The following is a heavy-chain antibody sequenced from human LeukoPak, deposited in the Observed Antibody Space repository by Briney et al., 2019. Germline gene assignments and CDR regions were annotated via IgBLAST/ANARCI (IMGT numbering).Heavy chain of an antibody. Sequence: GGSLRLSCAASGFTLSSYSMNWVRQAPGKGLGWVSYISSSSSTIYYADSVKGRFTISRDNAKNSLYLQMNSLRDEDTAVYYCARDSEDTAMVNWFDPWGQGTLVTVSS. V-gene: IGHV3-48*02. CDR3: ARDSEDTAMVNWFDP. J-gene: IGHJ5*02. D-gene: IGHD5-18*01. CDR2: ISSSSSTI. CDR1: GFTLSSYS.